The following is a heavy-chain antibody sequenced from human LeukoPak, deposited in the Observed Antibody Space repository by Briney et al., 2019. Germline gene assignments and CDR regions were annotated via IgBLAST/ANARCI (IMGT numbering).Heavy chain of an antibody. D-gene: IGHD2-15*01. CDR1: GFTFSSYA. CDR3: AKSREVLVVVAAFDY. CDR2: ISDSGART. V-gene: IGHV3-23*01. Sequence: GGSLRLSCAASGFTFSSYAMTWVRQAPGKGLEWVSPISDSGARTNYADSAKGRFTISRDNSKNTLYLQMNSLRAEDTAVYYCAKSREVLVVVAAFDYWVQGTLVTVSS. J-gene: IGHJ4*02.